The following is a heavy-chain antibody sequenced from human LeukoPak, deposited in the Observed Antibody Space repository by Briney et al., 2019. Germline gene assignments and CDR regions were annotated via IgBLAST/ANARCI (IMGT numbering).Heavy chain of an antibody. D-gene: IGHD2-15*01. V-gene: IGHV3-13*01. J-gene: IGHJ6*02. CDR3: ARGVSCSGGTCSYSYHYYAMDV. CDR1: GFTFSSYD. Sequence: GGSLRLSCAASGFTFSSYDMHWVRQATGKGLEWVSAIGTAGDTYYPGSVKGRFTISRDNAKNSLYLQMNSLRADDTAVYYCARGVSCSGGTCSYSYHYYAMDVWGQGTTVTLSS. CDR2: IGTAGDT.